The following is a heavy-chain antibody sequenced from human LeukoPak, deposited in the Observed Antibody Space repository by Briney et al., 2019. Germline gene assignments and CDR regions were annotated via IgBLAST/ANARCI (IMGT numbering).Heavy chain of an antibody. CDR2: ISYDGSNK. CDR3: AKPPPDNYHYYYGMDV. CDR1: GFTFSSHA. V-gene: IGHV3-30-3*02. J-gene: IGHJ6*02. Sequence: PGRSLRLSCAASGFTFSSHAMHWVRQAPGKGLEWVAVISYDGSNKYYADSVKGRFTISRDNSKNTLYLQMNSLRAEDTAVYYCAKPPPDNYHYYYGMDVWGQGTTVTVSS.